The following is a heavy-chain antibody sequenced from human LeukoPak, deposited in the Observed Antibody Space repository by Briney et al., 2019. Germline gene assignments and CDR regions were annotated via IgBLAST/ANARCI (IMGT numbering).Heavy chain of an antibody. J-gene: IGHJ2*01. CDR1: GGSISSSSYY. D-gene: IGHD6-19*01. CDR2: IYYSGST. V-gene: IGHV4-39*01. Sequence: SETLSLTCTVSGGSISSSSYYWGWIRQPPGKGLEWIGSIYYSGSTYYNPSLKSRVTISVDTSKNQFSLKLSSVTAADTAVYYCATPLAEQWLYIDDWYFDLWGRGTLVTVSS. CDR3: ATPLAEQWLYIDDWYFDL.